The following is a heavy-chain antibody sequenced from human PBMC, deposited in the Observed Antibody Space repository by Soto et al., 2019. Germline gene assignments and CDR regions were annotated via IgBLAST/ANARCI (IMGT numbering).Heavy chain of an antibody. CDR1: GFTFTSYT. CDR2: ISSSSNYI. D-gene: IGHD2-2*01. V-gene: IGHV3-21*01. Sequence: GGSLRLSCAASGFTFTSYTMNWVRQAPGKGLEWVSSISSSSNYIYYADSVKGRFTISRDNAKNSLYLQINSLRAEDTAVYYCARVGYCSSTSCYGYYYYGMDVWGQGTTVTVSS. J-gene: IGHJ6*02. CDR3: ARVGYCSSTSCYGYYYYGMDV.